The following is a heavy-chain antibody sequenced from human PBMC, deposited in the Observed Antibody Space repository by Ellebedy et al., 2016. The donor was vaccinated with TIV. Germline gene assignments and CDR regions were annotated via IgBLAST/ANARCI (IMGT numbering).Heavy chain of an antibody. J-gene: IGHJ4*02. CDR3: ARGVVPAAIPDY. CDR1: GYSFTSYW. Sequence: GGSLRLSXKGSGYSFTSYWISWVRQMPGKGLEWMGRIDPSDSYTNYSPSFQGHVTISADKSISTAYLQWSSLKASDTAMYYCARGVVPAAIPDYWGQGTLVTVSS. V-gene: IGHV5-10-1*01. D-gene: IGHD2-2*01. CDR2: IDPSDSYT.